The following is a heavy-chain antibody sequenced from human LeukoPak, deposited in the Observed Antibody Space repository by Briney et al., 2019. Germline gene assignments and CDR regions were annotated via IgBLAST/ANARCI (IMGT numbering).Heavy chain of an antibody. CDR1: GFTFSSYA. D-gene: IGHD2-21*02. J-gene: IGHJ4*02. Sequence: GGSLRLSCAASGFTFSSYAMTWVRQAPGKGLEWVSAISCSGGSTYYADSVKGRFTISRDNSKNTLYLQMNSLRAEDTAVYYCAKAGGLVVVTWVNYWGQGTLVTVSS. V-gene: IGHV3-23*01. CDR3: AKAGGLVVVTWVNY. CDR2: ISCSGGST.